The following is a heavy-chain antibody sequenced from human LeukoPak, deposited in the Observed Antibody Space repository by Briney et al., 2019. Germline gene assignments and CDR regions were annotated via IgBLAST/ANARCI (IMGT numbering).Heavy chain of an antibody. D-gene: IGHD6-19*01. CDR1: GFTFSSYA. V-gene: IGHV3-23*01. CDR3: AREQESSGWHSYYFDY. CDR2: ISSSGVST. J-gene: IGHJ4*02. Sequence: PGGSLRLSCAASGFTFSSYAMSWVRQAPGKGLEWVSAISSSGVSTYYADSVKGRFTISRDNSKNTLYLQMNSLRAEDTAVYYCAREQESSGWHSYYFDYWGQGTLVTVSS.